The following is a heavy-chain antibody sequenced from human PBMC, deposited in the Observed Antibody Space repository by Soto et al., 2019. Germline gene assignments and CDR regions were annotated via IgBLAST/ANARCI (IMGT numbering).Heavy chain of an antibody. CDR1: GYSFTSYW. J-gene: IGHJ6*02. Sequence: PGESLKISCKGSGYSFTSYWISWVRQMPGKGLEWMGRIDPSDSYINYSPSFQGHVTISADKSISTAYLQWSSLKASDTAMYYCARRIVVVPATTYYYGMDVWGQGTTVTVSS. V-gene: IGHV5-10-1*01. D-gene: IGHD2-2*01. CDR3: ARRIVVVPATTYYYGMDV. CDR2: IDPSDSYI.